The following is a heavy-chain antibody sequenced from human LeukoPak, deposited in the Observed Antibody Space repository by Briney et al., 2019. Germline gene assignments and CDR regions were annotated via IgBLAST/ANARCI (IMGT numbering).Heavy chain of an antibody. J-gene: IGHJ5*02. CDR1: GFTFSSYA. Sequence: PGRSLRLSCAASGFTFSSYAMHWVRQAPGKGLEWVAVISYDGSNKYYADSVKGRFTISRDNSKNTLYLQMNSLRAEDTAVYYCARDHGGYYYGSGSYSSNWFGPWGQGTLVTVSS. V-gene: IGHV3-30*04. CDR3: ARDHGGYYYGSGSYSSNWFGP. CDR2: ISYDGSNK. D-gene: IGHD3-10*01.